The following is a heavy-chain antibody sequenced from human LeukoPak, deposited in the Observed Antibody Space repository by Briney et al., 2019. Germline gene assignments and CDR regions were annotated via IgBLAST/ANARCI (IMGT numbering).Heavy chain of an antibody. CDR1: GGSISSYY. J-gene: IGHJ3*02. CDR2: IYYSGST. CDR3: ARHLSSGYFDAFDI. V-gene: IGHV4-59*08. Sequence: PSETLSLTCTVSGGSISSYYWSWIRQPPGKGLEWIGYIYYSGSTNYNPSLKSRVTISVDTPKNQFSLKLSSVTAADTAVYYCARHLSSGYFDAFDIWGQGTMVIVSS. D-gene: IGHD3-22*01.